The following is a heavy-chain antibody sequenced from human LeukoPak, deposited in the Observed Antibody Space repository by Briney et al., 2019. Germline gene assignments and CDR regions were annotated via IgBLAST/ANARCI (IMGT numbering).Heavy chain of an antibody. J-gene: IGHJ4*02. D-gene: IGHD6-19*01. V-gene: IGHV3-23*01. Sequence: GGSLRLSCAASGFTFSSSAMSWVRQAPGKGLEWVSAISNNGGYTYYADSVQGRFTISRDNSKSMLCLQMNSLRAEDTAVYYCARDRGSSGTFDYWGQGTLVTVSS. CDR1: GFTFSSSA. CDR3: ARDRGSSGTFDY. CDR2: ISNNGGYT.